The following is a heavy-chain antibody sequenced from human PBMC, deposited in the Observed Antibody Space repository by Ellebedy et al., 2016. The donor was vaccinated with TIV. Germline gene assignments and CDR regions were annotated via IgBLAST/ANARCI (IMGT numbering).Heavy chain of an antibody. V-gene: IGHV3-30*02. J-gene: IGHJ4*02. D-gene: IGHD3-22*01. Sequence: GGSLRLXXAPSALTFSTHGMHWVRQPPGKGLEWAALILFDGSSKYYADSVKGRFTISRDNSKNTLYLHMNSLRAEDTAVYYCATRYDTSGYYYGYWGQGTLLTVSS. CDR1: ALTFSTHG. CDR2: ILFDGSSK. CDR3: ATRYDTSGYYYGY.